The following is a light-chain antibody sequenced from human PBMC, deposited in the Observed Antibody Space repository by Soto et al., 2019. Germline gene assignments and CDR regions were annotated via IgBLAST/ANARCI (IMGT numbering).Light chain of an antibody. CDR3: HQFNNWPPWT. CDR2: GAS. V-gene: IGKV3-15*01. Sequence: EIVMTQSPATLSVSPGERATLSCRASQSVSSNLAWYQQKPGQAPRLLIYGASTGATGIPARFSGSGSGTEFTLTISSLQSGDFAVYYCHQFNNWPPWTFGQGTKVEIK. CDR1: QSVSSN. J-gene: IGKJ1*01.